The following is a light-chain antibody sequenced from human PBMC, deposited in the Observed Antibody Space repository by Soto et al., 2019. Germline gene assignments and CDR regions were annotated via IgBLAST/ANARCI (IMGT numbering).Light chain of an antibody. V-gene: IGKV1-12*01. CDR3: QQTTSFPLT. J-gene: IGKJ4*01. Sequence: DIPMTQSPSFVSASVGDRVTITCRASQGISSWLAWYQHKPGRAPKLLIHAASSLESGVPSRFSGSGSGTDFTLIISSLPPEDFATYYCQQTTSFPLTFGGGTKVEI. CDR2: AAS. CDR1: QGISSW.